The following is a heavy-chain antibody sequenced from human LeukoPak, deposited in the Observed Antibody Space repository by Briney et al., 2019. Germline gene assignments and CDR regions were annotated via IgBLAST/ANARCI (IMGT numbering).Heavy chain of an antibody. D-gene: IGHD6-19*01. CDR2: ISYDGSNK. Sequence: PGRSLRLSCAASGFTFSSYGMHWVRQAPGKGLEWVAVISYDGSNKYYADSVKGRFTISRDNSKNTLYLQMNSLRAEDTAVYYCAKRPTTPGYSSGWNNYYYYMDVWGKGTTVTISS. J-gene: IGHJ6*03. V-gene: IGHV3-30*18. CDR3: AKRPTTPGYSSGWNNYYYYMDV. CDR1: GFTFSSYG.